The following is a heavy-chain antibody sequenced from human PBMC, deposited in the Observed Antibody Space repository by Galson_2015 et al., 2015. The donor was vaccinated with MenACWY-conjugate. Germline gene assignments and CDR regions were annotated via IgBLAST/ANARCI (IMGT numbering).Heavy chain of an antibody. CDR2: ISGGGGST. CDR3: AKVTRIVVVPAIDY. V-gene: IGHV3-23*01. D-gene: IGHD2-21*02. CDR1: GFTFSSYA. Sequence: SLRLSCAASGFTFSSYAMTWVRQAPGKGLEWVSAISGGGGSTYYADSVKGRFTISRDNSKNTLYLQMNSLRAEDTAVYYCAKVTRIVVVPAIDYWCQGTLVTVSS. J-gene: IGHJ4*02.